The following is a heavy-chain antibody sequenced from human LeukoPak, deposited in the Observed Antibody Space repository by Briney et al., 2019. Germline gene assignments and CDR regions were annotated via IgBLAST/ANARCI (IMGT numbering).Heavy chain of an antibody. CDR1: AYTFTGYY. CDR3: ARWVASPSRGWFDP. J-gene: IGHJ5*02. V-gene: IGHV1-2*02. Sequence: GPSVKVSCKASAYTFTGYYVHWVRQAPGQGLEWMRWMNPKNGDTNYAQKFQGRVTMTRDTSISTAYMELNSLRFDDTAVYYCARWVASPSRGWFDPWGQGTLVTVSS. CDR2: MNPKNGDT. D-gene: IGHD3-22*01.